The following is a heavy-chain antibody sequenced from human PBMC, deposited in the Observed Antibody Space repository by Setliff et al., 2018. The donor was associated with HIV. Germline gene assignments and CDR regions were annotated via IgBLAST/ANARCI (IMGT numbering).Heavy chain of an antibody. CDR2: IYTSGST. D-gene: IGHD3-3*01. Sequence: SETLSLTCTVSGDSISSGSYYWSWIRQPAGKGLEWIGHIYTSGSTNYNPSLKSRVTISLDTSKNQFSLKLSSVTAADTAVYYCARGGELRFFVPMSGSGYYYTTWTSGAKEPWSPSP. J-gene: IGHJ6*03. CDR1: GDSISSGSYY. V-gene: IGHV4-61*09. CDR3: ARGGELRFFVPMSGSGYYYTTWTS.